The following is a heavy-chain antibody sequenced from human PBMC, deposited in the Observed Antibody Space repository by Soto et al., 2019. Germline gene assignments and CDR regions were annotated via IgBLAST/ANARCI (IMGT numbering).Heavy chain of an antibody. CDR2: IYYSGST. CDR1: GGSISSGGYY. D-gene: IGHD3-10*01. CDR3: ARVKRSITMVRGVFHFDY. Sequence: QVQLQESGPGLVKPSQTLSLTCTVSGGSISSGGYYWSWIRQHPGKGLEWIGYIYYSGSTYYNPSLKSRVTISVDTSKNQFSLKLSSVTAADTAVYYCARVKRSITMVRGVFHFDYWGQGTLVTVSS. J-gene: IGHJ4*02. V-gene: IGHV4-31*03.